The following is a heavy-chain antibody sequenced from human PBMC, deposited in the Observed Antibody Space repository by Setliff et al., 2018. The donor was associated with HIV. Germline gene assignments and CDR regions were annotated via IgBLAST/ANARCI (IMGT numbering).Heavy chain of an antibody. J-gene: IGHJ4*02. CDR3: ASKPLRFNGATHYVFDS. CDR2: IYTSGST. V-gene: IGHV4-4*08. CDR1: GGSISTYF. D-gene: IGHD2-8*01. Sequence: SETLSLTCTVSGGSISTYFWTWIRQPPGKGLEWIGYIYTSGSTNYNPSLKSRVTISVDTSKNQFSLKLSSVTAADTAVYHCASKPLRFNGATHYVFDSWSQGALVTVSS.